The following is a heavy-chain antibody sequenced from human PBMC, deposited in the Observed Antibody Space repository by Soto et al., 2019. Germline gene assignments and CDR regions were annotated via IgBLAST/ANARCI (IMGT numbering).Heavy chain of an antibody. CDR3: AKDGRGSGSHYNSVGY. CDR1: GFTVGNHY. CDR2: IYSTGTT. Sequence: EVQLVESGGGLIQPGGSLKLSCAASGFTVGNHYMSWVRQAPGKGLEWVSLIYSTGTTKYADSVKGRFTVSRDNAKNTLYLQMNSLRAEDTAVYYCAKDGRGSGSHYNSVGYWGQGTLVTVSS. J-gene: IGHJ4*02. V-gene: IGHV3-53*01. D-gene: IGHD3-10*01.